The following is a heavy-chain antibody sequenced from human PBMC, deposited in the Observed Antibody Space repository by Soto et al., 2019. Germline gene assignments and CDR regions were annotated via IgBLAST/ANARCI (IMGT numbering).Heavy chain of an antibody. V-gene: IGHV1-69*01. D-gene: IGHD6-13*01. CDR1: GGTFGSNA. CDR2: IIPIFDIT. J-gene: IGHJ6*02. Sequence: QVLLVQSGAEVKKPGSSVKVSCKASGGTFGSNALSWVRQAPGQGLKWMGGIIPIFDITHYAQNFQGRVTLTADESASPAYMALTTLTSEDTAVYYCTTIFSHSTTWYLTGMDVWCQGTAVTVSS. CDR3: TTIFSHSTTWYLTGMDV.